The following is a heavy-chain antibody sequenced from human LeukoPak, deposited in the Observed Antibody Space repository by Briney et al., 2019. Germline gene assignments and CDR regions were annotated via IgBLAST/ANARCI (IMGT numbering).Heavy chain of an antibody. CDR1: DSSFRSHD. V-gene: IGHV3-23*01. Sequence: GGSLRLSCAASDSSFRSHDMSWVRQTSEKGLEWVSSIAADDASFYADSVRGRFTISRDKSQNILYLQMRSLRADDTAIYYCAKGPNFYSWRALDYWGQGSLVTVSS. J-gene: IGHJ4*02. CDR3: AKGPNFYSWRALDY. CDR2: IAADDAS. D-gene: IGHD3-3*01.